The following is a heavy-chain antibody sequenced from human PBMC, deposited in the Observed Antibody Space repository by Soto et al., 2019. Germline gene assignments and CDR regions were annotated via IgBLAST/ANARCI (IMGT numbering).Heavy chain of an antibody. V-gene: IGHV3-23*01. D-gene: IGHD6-19*01. J-gene: IGHJ4*02. CDR3: AKDGHPARGWSSGLGY. CDR2: ISGSGGST. CDR1: GFTFSSYA. Sequence: GGSLRLSCAASGFTFSSYAMSWVRQAPGKGLEWVSAISGSGGSTYYADSVKGRFTISRDNSKNTLYLQMNSLRAEDTAVYYCAKDGHPARGWSSGLGYWGQGTLVTVSS.